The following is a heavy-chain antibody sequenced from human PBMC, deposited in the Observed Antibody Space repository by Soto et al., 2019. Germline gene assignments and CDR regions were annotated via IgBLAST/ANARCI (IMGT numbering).Heavy chain of an antibody. CDR1: GGSISSYY. Sequence: QVQLQESGPGLVKPSETLSLTYTVSGGSISSYYWSWIRQPPGKGLEWIGYIYYSGSTNYNPSLKSRVTISVDTSKNQFSLKLSSVTAADTAVYYCARLGGYSGYDYWFDPWGQGTLVTVSS. J-gene: IGHJ5*02. CDR2: IYYSGST. CDR3: ARLGGYSGYDYWFDP. V-gene: IGHV4-59*08. D-gene: IGHD5-12*01.